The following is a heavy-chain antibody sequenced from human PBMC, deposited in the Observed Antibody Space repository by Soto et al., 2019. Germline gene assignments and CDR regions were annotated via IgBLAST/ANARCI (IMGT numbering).Heavy chain of an antibody. CDR3: ASGMGWDERKHSFDY. D-gene: IGHD1-26*01. J-gene: IGHJ4*02. CDR1: SDSISSNNW. V-gene: IGHV4-4*02. Sequence: QVQLQESGPGPVKPSGTLSLTCAVSSDSISSNNWWSWVRQPPGKELPWIGKIYHSGSTSYNPSRRSRATIAADRSKKEFSLKLSAVTDADTAVYYCASGMGWDERKHSFDYGGQGIPVTVSS. CDR2: IYHSGST.